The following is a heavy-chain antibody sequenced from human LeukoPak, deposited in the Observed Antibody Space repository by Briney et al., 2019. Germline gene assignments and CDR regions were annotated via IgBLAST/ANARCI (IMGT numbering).Heavy chain of an antibody. V-gene: IGHV3-53*01. J-gene: IGHJ3*02. CDR3: AKGGYCSSTSCPHDAFDI. CDR2: IYSGGST. Sequence: PGGSLRLSCAASEFSVGSNYMTWVRQAPGKGLEWVSLIYSGGSTYYADSVKGRFTISRDNSKNTLYLQMNSLRAEDTAVYYCAKGGYCSSTSCPHDAFDIWGQGTMVTVSS. D-gene: IGHD2-2*01. CDR1: EFSVGSNY.